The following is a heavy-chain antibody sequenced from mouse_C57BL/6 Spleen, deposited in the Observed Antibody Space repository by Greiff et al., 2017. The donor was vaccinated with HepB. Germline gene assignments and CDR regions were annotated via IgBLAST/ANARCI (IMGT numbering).Heavy chain of an antibody. CDR1: GFTFSSYG. CDR2: ISSGGSYT. J-gene: IGHJ3*01. Sequence: EVMLVESGGDLVKPGGSLKLSCAASGFTFSSYGMSWVRQTPDKRLEWVATISSGGSYTYYPDSVKGRFTISRDNAKNTLYLQMSSLKSEDTAMYYGARLYDGYYFSFAYWGQGTLVTVSA. D-gene: IGHD2-3*01. CDR3: ARLYDGYYFSFAY. V-gene: IGHV5-6*01.